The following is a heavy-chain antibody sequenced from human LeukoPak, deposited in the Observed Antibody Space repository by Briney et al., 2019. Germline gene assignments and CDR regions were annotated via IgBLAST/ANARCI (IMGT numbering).Heavy chain of an antibody. CDR2: ISSSSSTI. CDR3: ARAPGSRAHWFDP. D-gene: IGHD2-2*01. J-gene: IGHJ5*02. CDR1: GFTVSSDY. V-gene: IGHV3-48*02. Sequence: PGGSLRLSSAASGFTVSSDYMSWVRQAPGKGLEWVSYISSSSSTIYYADSVKGRFTISRDNAKNSLYLQMNSLRDEDTAVYYCARAPGSRAHWFDPWGQGTLVTVSS.